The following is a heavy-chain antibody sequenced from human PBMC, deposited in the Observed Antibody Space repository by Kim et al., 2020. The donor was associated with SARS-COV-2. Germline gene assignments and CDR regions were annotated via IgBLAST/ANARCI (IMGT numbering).Heavy chain of an antibody. CDR1: GFTFSTYF. V-gene: IGHV3-7*01. Sequence: GRSLRLSCAASGFTFSTYFMSWVRQAPGKGLEWVANIKRDEGEKYYVDSVKGRFTVSRDNAKNSLYLQMHSLRADDTAVYYCARGWNGDQYGMDVWGQGTTVTVSS. D-gene: IGHD1-1*01. CDR2: IKRDEGEK. CDR3: ARGWNGDQYGMDV. J-gene: IGHJ6*02.